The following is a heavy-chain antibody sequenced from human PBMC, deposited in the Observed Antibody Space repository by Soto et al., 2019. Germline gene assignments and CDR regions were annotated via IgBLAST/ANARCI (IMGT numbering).Heavy chain of an antibody. D-gene: IGHD1-1*01. V-gene: IGHV3-30*18. J-gene: IGHJ4*02. Sequence: VQLVESGGGLIQPGGSLRLSCAASGFTVSSNYMSWVRQAPGKGLEWVAVISYDGSNKYYADSVKGRFTISRDNSKNTLYLQMNSLRAEDTAVYYCAKRAPYNWDDLYYFDYWGQGTLVTVSS. CDR2: ISYDGSNK. CDR1: GFTVSSNY. CDR3: AKRAPYNWDDLYYFDY.